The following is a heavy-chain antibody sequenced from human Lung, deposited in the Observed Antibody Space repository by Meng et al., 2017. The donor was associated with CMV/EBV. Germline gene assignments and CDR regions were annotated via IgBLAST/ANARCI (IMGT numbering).Heavy chain of an antibody. CDR2: IYWDDDK. CDR3: AHLKVAGPLDY. Sequence: QITLKESGPTLVTPTQTLTLTCTFSGFSLTTSGVGVGWIRQPPGKALEWLAVIYWDDDKRYSPSLMSRLTITKATSKNHVVLTMTNMDPVDTATYYCAHLKVAGPLDYWGQGTLVTVSS. CDR1: GFSLTTSGVG. D-gene: IGHD6-19*01. J-gene: IGHJ4*02. V-gene: IGHV2-5*02.